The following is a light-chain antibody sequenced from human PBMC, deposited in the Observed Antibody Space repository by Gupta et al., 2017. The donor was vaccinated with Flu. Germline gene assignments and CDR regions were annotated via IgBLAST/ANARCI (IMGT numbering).Light chain of an antibody. CDR3: QQENNWRET. Sequence: EIVMTPSPATLSVSPGERATLSCRASQSVSSNLAWYQQKPGQAPRLLIYGASTRATGIPARFSGSGSGTEFTLTISNLQSEDFAVYYCQQENNWRETFGQGTKVEIK. CDR2: GAS. CDR1: QSVSSN. J-gene: IGKJ1*01. V-gene: IGKV3-15*01.